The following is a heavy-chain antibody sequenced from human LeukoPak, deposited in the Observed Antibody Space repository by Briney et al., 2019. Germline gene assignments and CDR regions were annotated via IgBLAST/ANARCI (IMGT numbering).Heavy chain of an antibody. CDR1: RGSISSGSYY. CDR2: IYTSGST. CDR3: ARDRIFGGFDP. Sequence: SQTLSLTCTVSRGSISSGSYYWSWIRQPAGKGLEWIGRIYTSGSTNYNPSLKSRVTISVDTSKNQFSLKLSSVTAADTAVYYCARDRIFGGFDPWGQGTLVTVSS. D-gene: IGHD3-3*01. J-gene: IGHJ5*02. V-gene: IGHV4-61*02.